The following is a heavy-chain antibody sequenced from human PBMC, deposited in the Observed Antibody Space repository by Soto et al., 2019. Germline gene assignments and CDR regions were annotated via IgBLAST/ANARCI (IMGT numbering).Heavy chain of an antibody. Sequence: SETLSLTCNVSGGSMTSHYWGWIRQPPGKGLEYIGYSYYSGSTTYNPSLKSRVTISVDTSKNQFSLKVRSVTPADTAVYYCARGSGSLGFYYDGMDVWGQGTTVTVSS. D-gene: IGHD1-26*01. CDR2: SYYSGST. V-gene: IGHV4-59*11. CDR1: GGSMTSHY. J-gene: IGHJ6*02. CDR3: ARGSGSLGFYYDGMDV.